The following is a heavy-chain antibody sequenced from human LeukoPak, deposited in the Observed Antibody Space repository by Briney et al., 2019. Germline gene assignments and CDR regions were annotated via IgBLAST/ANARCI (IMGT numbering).Heavy chain of an antibody. CDR1: GYSISSGYY. Sequence: SETLSLTCTVSGYSISSGYYWGWVRQPPGKGLEWIGSIYHSGSTYYNPSLKSRVTISVDTSKNQFSLKLSSVTAADTAVYYCARDGAYGDYEGEAYYFDYWGQGTLVTVSS. J-gene: IGHJ4*02. CDR3: ARDGAYGDYEGEAYYFDY. D-gene: IGHD4-17*01. V-gene: IGHV4-38-2*02. CDR2: IYHSGST.